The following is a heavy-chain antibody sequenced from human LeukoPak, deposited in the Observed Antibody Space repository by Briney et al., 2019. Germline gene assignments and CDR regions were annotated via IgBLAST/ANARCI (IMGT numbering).Heavy chain of an antibody. V-gene: IGHV4-4*09. CDR3: ASPRSGYRYTFDY. CDR2: ISTSGST. J-gene: IGHJ4*02. Sequence: SETLSLTCAVSAASISNCYWSWIRQAPGKGLEWIGYISTSGSTNYNPSLKSRVSISLDTSKNRFSLNLNFVTAADTAVYYCASPRSGYRYTFDYWGQGALVTVSS. D-gene: IGHD3-22*01. CDR1: AASISNCY.